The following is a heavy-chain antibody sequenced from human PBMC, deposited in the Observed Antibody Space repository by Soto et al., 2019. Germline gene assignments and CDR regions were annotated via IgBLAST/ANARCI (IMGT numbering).Heavy chain of an antibody. D-gene: IGHD2-15*01. Sequence: GGSLRLSCAASGFTFSSYSMNWVRQAPGKGLEWVSSISSSSSYIYYADSVKGRFTISRDNAKNSLYLQMNSLRAEDTAVYYCARGGDCSGGSCYPAGIFDYWGQGTLVTVSS. J-gene: IGHJ4*02. CDR1: GFTFSSYS. V-gene: IGHV3-21*01. CDR3: ARGGDCSGGSCYPAGIFDY. CDR2: ISSSSSYI.